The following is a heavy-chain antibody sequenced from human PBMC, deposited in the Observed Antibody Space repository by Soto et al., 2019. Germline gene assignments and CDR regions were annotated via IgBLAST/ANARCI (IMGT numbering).Heavy chain of an antibody. J-gene: IGHJ6*02. D-gene: IGHD3-22*01. CDR2: IDPSDSYT. V-gene: IGHV5-10-1*01. CDR1: GYSFTSYW. Sequence: PGESLKISCKGSGYSFTSYWISWVRQMPGKGLEWMGRIDPSDSYTNYSPSFQGHVTISADKSISTAYPQWSSLKASDTAMYYCARQGPPGDTMIVVVPRYYYYYYYGMDVWGQGTTVTVSS. CDR3: ARQGPPGDTMIVVVPRYYYYYYYGMDV.